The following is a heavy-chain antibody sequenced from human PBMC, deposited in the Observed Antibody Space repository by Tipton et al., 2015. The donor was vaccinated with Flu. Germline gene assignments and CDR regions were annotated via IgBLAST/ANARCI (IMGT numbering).Heavy chain of an antibody. D-gene: IGHD6-19*01. CDR3: ARDYSSGWSHGGY. CDR1: GFTVSNNH. V-gene: IGHV3-53*01. Sequence: VQLVQSGGGLIQPGGSLRLSCAASGFTVSNNHMIWVRQAPGKGLEWVSFLHHTGDTYYADSVKGRFILSRDNFRNTVSLQMNSLRVEDTAVYYCARDYSSGWSHGGYWGQGTLVTVSS. CDR2: LHHTGDT. J-gene: IGHJ4*02.